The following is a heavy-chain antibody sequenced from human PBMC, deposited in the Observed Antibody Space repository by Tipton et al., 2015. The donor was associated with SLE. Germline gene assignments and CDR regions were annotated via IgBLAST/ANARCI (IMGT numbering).Heavy chain of an antibody. J-gene: IGHJ6*03. V-gene: IGHV4-39*07. CDR1: GASISSSSNF. D-gene: IGHD3-3*01. CDR3: VRAVSGYFNFCYMDV. CDR2: VSHSRST. Sequence: SCTVSGASISSSSNFWGWVRQPPGKGLEWIGEVSHSRSTNYNPSLKSRGTISLDTSNNQFSLRLSSVTAADTAVYYCVRAVSGYFNFCYMDVWGRGTTVTISS.